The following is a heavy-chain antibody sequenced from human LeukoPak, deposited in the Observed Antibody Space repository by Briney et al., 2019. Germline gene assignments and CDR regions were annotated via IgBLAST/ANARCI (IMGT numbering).Heavy chain of an antibody. J-gene: IGHJ4*02. D-gene: IGHD1-26*01. Sequence: GRSLRLSCAASGFTFSSYGMHWVRQAPGKGLEWVAFIRYDGSNKYYADSVKGRFTISRDNSKNTLYLQMNSLRAEDTAVYYCAKDKRRWGLVGATGFDYWGQGTLVTVSS. V-gene: IGHV3-30*02. CDR2: IRYDGSNK. CDR1: GFTFSSYG. CDR3: AKDKRRWGLVGATGFDY.